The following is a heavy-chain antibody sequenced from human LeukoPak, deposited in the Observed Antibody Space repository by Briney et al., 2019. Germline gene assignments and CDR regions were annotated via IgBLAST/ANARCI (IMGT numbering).Heavy chain of an antibody. CDR1: GYTFTSYD. Sequence: ASVKVSCKASGYTFTSYDINWVRQATGQGLEWMGWISGYIGNTNYAQKLQGRVTMTTDTSTSTAYMELRSLRSDDTAVYYCARDMGTSFCTNGVCYVEAFDIWGQGTMVTVSS. D-gene: IGHD2-8*01. CDR2: ISGYIGNT. V-gene: IGHV1-18*01. J-gene: IGHJ3*02. CDR3: ARDMGTSFCTNGVCYVEAFDI.